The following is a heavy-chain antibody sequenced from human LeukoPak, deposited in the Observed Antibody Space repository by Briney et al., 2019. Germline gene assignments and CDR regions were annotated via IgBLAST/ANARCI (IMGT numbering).Heavy chain of an antibody. CDR1: GFTFSNYA. V-gene: IGHV3-30*04. CDR3: ARGARKGDDYGGFFDY. Sequence: GGSLRLSCAASGFTFSNYAIHWVRQAPGKGLDWVAVISHDGRYKDYAGSVKGRFTISRDNSKNTLYLQMNSLRAEDTAVYYCARGARKGDDYGGFFDYWGQGTLVTVSS. CDR2: ISHDGRYK. D-gene: IGHD4-23*01. J-gene: IGHJ4*02.